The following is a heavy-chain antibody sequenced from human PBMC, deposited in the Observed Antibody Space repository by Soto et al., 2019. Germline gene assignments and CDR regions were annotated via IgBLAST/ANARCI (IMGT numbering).Heavy chain of an antibody. CDR1: GGSINNHY. CDR2: IYYSGST. Sequence: SETLSLTCTVSGGSINNHYWSWIRQPPGQGPEWIGYIYYSGSTNYNPSLKSRVTMSVDTSKNQFSLKLSSLTAADTAIYYCARANWFFDYWGQGTLVTVS. V-gene: IGHV4-59*11. D-gene: IGHD7-27*01. J-gene: IGHJ4*02. CDR3: ARANWFFDY.